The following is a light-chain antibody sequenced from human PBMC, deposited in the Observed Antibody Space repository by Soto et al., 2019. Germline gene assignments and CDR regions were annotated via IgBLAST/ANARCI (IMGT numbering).Light chain of an antibody. CDR3: QQSYSTPRT. CDR1: QSISNY. V-gene: IGKV1-39*01. Sequence: DIQMTQSPSSLSASVGDRVTITCRASQSISNYLNWYQQKPGKAPKLLMFAASSLQSGVPSRFSGGGSGTDVTLTISSLHPEDFATYSCQQSYSTPRTFGQGTKVEIK. J-gene: IGKJ1*01. CDR2: AAS.